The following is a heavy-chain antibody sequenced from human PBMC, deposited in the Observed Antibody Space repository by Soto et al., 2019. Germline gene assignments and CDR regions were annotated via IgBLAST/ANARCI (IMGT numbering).Heavy chain of an antibody. J-gene: IGHJ6*02. CDR1: GFTFSSYA. CDR3: ARDMLEGLWFGELFMPRYYYYYGMDV. CDR2: ISYDGSNK. D-gene: IGHD3-10*01. Sequence: QVQLVESGEGVVQPGRSLRLSCAASGFTFSSYAMHWVRQAPGKGLEWVAVISYDGSNKYYADSVKGRFTISRDNSKNTLYLQMNSLRAEDTAVYYCARDMLEGLWFGELFMPRYYYYYGMDVWGQGTTVTVSS. V-gene: IGHV3-30-3*01.